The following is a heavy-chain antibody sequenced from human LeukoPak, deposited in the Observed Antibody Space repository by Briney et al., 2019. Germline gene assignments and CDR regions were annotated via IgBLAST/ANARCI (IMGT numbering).Heavy chain of an antibody. Sequence: PGGSLRLPCAASGFTFSSYWMHWVRQAPGKGLVWVSRINSDGSSTSYADSVKGRFTISRDNARNTLYLQMNSLRAEDTAVYYCARIYSSGWYQGERFDYWGQGTLVTVSS. CDR3: ARIYSSGWYQGERFDY. D-gene: IGHD6-19*01. CDR2: INSDGSST. J-gene: IGHJ4*02. CDR1: GFTFSSYW. V-gene: IGHV3-74*01.